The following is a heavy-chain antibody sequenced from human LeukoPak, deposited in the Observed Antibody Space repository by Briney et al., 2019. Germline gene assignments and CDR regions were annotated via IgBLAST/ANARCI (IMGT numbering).Heavy chain of an antibody. V-gene: IGHV4-59*01. CDR3: ARYLSSGLDY. CDR1: GGSISGYY. CDR2: IYYSGST. J-gene: IGHJ4*02. Sequence: PSETLSLTCTVSGGSISGYYWSWIRQPPGKGLEWIGYIYYSGSTSYNPSLKSRVTISVDKSKNQFSLKLSSVTAADTAVYYCARYLSSGLDYWGQGTLVTVSS. D-gene: IGHD3-10*01.